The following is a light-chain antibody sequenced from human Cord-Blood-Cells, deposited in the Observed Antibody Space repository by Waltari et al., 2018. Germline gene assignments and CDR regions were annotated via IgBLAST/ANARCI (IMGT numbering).Light chain of an antibody. CDR2: AAS. V-gene: IGKV1-39*01. CDR1: QSISSY. CDR3: QQSYSTLYT. J-gene: IGKJ2*01. Sequence: DIQMTQSPSSLSASLGDRVTITCRASQSISSYLTWYQQKPGKAPKLLIYAASSLQSGVPSRFSGSGSGTDFTLTISSRQPKDFATYYCQQSYSTLYTFGQGTKLEIK.